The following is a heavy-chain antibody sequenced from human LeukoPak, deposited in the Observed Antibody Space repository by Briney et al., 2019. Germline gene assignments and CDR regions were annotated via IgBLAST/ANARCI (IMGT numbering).Heavy chain of an antibody. J-gene: IGHJ5*02. Sequence: ASVKDSCKASGYTFSDYYIHWVRQAPGQGLEWMGSIHPNSDDTNYSQKFQGRVTMTRDTSMKTAYMELSRLTSDDTAVYYCARDSSGPLNWFDPWGQGTLVTVSS. CDR3: ARDSSGPLNWFDP. D-gene: IGHD6-25*01. V-gene: IGHV1-2*02. CDR1: GYTFSDYY. CDR2: IHPNSDDT.